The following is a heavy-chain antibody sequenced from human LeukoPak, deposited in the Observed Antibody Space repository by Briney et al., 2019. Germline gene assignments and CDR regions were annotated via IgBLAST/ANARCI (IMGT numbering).Heavy chain of an antibody. J-gene: IGHJ4*02. CDR1: GGSISSYS. Sequence: SETPSLTCTVAGGSISSYSCSWIRPPPGRGLECLGYVYYSGSTNYNPSLKSRVTISVDTSKNQFSLKLSSVTAADTAVYYCARAVEYYYDSSGYYLGYWGQGTLVTVSS. D-gene: IGHD3-22*01. CDR3: ARAVEYYYDSSGYYLGY. CDR2: VYYSGST. V-gene: IGHV4-59*01.